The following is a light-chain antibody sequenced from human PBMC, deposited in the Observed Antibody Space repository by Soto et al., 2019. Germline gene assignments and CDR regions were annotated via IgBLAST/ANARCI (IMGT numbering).Light chain of an antibody. V-gene: IGKV3-11*01. J-gene: IGKJ5*01. CDR1: QSVDGY. Sequence: EVVMTQSPGTLSVSLGESATLSCRASQSVDGYLAWYQQKPGQAPRLLIYDASNRATGIPARFSGSGSGTDFTLTISSLEPEDFAVYYCQQRSNWPPITFGQGTRLEIK. CDR3: QQRSNWPPIT. CDR2: DAS.